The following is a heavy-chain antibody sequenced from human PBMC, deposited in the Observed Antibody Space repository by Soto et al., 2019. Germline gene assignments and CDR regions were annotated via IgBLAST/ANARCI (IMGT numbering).Heavy chain of an antibody. V-gene: IGHV1-69*13. J-gene: IGHJ3*02. CDR1: GGTFSSYA. D-gene: IGHD3-22*01. CDR3: ASNLYYYDSSGPDWSNAFDI. Sequence: SVKVSCKASGGTFSSYAISWVRQAPGQGLEWMGGIIPIFGTANYARKFQGRVTITADESTSTAYMELSSLRSEDTAVYYCASNLYYYDSSGPDWSNAFDIWGQGTMVTVSS. CDR2: IIPIFGTA.